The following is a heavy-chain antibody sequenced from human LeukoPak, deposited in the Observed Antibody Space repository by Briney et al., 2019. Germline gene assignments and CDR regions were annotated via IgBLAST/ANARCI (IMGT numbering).Heavy chain of an antibody. Sequence: SQTLSLTCTVSGGSISSNDHYWTWIRQPPGKGLEWIGYIHHSGSTYYNPSLKSRVTISVDTSKNQFSLKLSSVTATDTAVYYCARLTASTLGPWGQGTLVTVSS. V-gene: IGHV4-30-4*08. CDR3: ARLTASTLGP. D-gene: IGHD3-9*01. CDR2: IHHSGST. J-gene: IGHJ5*02. CDR1: GGSISSNDHY.